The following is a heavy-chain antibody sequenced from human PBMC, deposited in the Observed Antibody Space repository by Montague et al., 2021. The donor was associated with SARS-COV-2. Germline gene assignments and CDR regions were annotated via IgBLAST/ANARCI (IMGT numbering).Heavy chain of an antibody. V-gene: IGHV4-39*02. CDR1: GGSISSSSYY. J-gene: IGHJ4*01. Sequence: SETLSLTCTVSGGSISSSSYYWGWIRQPPGKGLEWIGSIYYSGSTYYNPSLKSRVTISVDTSKNQFSLKLSSVTAADTAVYYCAREGLGYGSSTSCYRGFDYWGQGTLVTVSS. D-gene: IGHD2-2*02. CDR3: AREGLGYGSSTSCYRGFDY. CDR2: IYYSGST.